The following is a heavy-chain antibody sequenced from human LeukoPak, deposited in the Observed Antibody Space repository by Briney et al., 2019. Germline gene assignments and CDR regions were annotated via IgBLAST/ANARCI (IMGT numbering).Heavy chain of an antibody. Sequence: ASVKVSCKASGYTFTSYGISWVRQAPGQGLEWMGWISAYNGNTNYAQKLQGRVTMTTDTSTSTAYMELRSPRSDDTAVYYCARASGYCSGGSCEIDYWGQGTLVTVSS. D-gene: IGHD2-15*01. CDR1: GYTFTSYG. J-gene: IGHJ4*02. CDR2: ISAYNGNT. CDR3: ARASGYCSGGSCEIDY. V-gene: IGHV1-18*01.